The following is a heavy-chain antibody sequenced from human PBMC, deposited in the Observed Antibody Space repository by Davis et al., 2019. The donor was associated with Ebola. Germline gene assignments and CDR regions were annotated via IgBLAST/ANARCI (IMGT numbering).Heavy chain of an antibody. Sequence: PGGSLRLSCAASGFTFSSYAMSWVRQAPGKGLEWVSAISGSGGSTYYADSVKGRFTISRDNSKNTLYLQMNSLRAEDTAVYYCARGSKNYYDSSGYLDYWGQGTLVTVSS. CDR1: GFTFSSYA. D-gene: IGHD3-22*01. J-gene: IGHJ4*02. CDR3: ARGSKNYYDSSGYLDY. V-gene: IGHV3-23*01. CDR2: ISGSGGST.